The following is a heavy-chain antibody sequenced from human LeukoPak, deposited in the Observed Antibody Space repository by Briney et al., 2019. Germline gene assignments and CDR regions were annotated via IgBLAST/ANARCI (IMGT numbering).Heavy chain of an antibody. Sequence: PGGSLRLSCAASGVTVSSNYMSWVRQAPGKGLEWVSEIYSDGSTYYEASVKGRFSISRANSKNTVYLQMNSLTAEDTAVYYCARELREHGVFDIWGQGTMVTVSS. V-gene: IGHV3-53*01. J-gene: IGHJ3*02. CDR2: IYSDGST. CDR3: ARELREHGVFDI. D-gene: IGHD1-26*01. CDR1: GVTVSSNY.